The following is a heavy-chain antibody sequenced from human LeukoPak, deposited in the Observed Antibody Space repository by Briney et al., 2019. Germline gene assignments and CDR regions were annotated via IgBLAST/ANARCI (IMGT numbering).Heavy chain of an antibody. V-gene: IGHV4-39*01. Sequence: SETLSLTCTVSGDSISSSSSYWGWVRQPPGKGLEWIGTISYSGNTYYNPSLKSRVGTSVDTSKNQFSLKLSSVTAADTAVYYCGRMISANFYFYYGMDVWGQGTTVTVPS. D-gene: IGHD4/OR15-4a*01. J-gene: IGHJ6*02. CDR2: ISYSGNT. CDR3: GRMISANFYFYYGMDV. CDR1: GDSISSSSSY.